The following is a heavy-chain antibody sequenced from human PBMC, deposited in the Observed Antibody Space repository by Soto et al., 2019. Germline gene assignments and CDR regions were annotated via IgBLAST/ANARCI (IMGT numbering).Heavy chain of an antibody. CDR1: GGTFSSHT. CDR2: IIPALGTA. V-gene: IGHV1-69*08. D-gene: IGHD4-17*01. Sequence: QDQLVQSGAEVKKPGSSVKVSCKASGGTFSSHTFSWVRQAPGQGLEWMGRIIPALGTATYAQKFQGRVTITADESATTVYMELNSLRSEDTAAYDWARPDFGAYWYCALWGRGTLVTVSS. J-gene: IGHJ2*01. CDR3: ARPDFGAYWYCAL.